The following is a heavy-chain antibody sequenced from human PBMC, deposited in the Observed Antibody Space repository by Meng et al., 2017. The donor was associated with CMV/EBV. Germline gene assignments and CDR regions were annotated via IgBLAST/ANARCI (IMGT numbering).Heavy chain of an antibody. V-gene: IGHV4-30-4*08. CDR1: GGSISSGDYY. Sequence: LRLSCTVSGGSISSGDYYWSWIRQPPGKGLEWIGYIYYSGSTYYNPPLKSRVTISVDTSKNQFSLKLSSVTAADTAVYYCARGFRTATVTPPDYWGQGTLVTVSS. CDR2: IYYSGST. CDR3: ARGFRTATVTPPDY. D-gene: IGHD4-17*01. J-gene: IGHJ4*02.